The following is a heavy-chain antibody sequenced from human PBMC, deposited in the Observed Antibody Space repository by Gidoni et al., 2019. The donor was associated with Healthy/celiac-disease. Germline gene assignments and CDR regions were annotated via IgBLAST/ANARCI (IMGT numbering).Heavy chain of an antibody. CDR1: GFTFSSYG. CDR3: ARNRGSNCSSTSCYEEEGGNYYYGMDV. Sequence: QVQLVESGGGVVQPGRSLRLSCAASGFTFSSYGMHWVRQAPGKGLEWVAVIWYDGSNKYYADSVKGRFTISRDNSKNTLYLQMNSLRAEDTAVYYCARNRGSNCSSTSCYEEEGGNYYYGMDVWGQGTTVTVSS. D-gene: IGHD2-2*01. J-gene: IGHJ6*02. CDR2: IWYDGSNK. V-gene: IGHV3-33*01.